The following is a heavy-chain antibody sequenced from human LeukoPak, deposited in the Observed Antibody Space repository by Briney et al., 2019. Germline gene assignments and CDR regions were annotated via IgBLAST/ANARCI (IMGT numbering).Heavy chain of an antibody. CDR2: ISGSGGST. J-gene: IGHJ4*02. CDR3: AKDRIGYSSGWYWDY. CDR1: GFTFSDYY. D-gene: IGHD6-19*01. V-gene: IGHV3-23*01. Sequence: GGSLRLSCAASGFTFSDYYMSWVRQAPGKGLEWVSAISGSGGSTYYADSVKGRFTISRDNSKNTLYLQMNSLRAEDTAVYYCAKDRIGYSSGWYWDYWGQGTLVTVSS.